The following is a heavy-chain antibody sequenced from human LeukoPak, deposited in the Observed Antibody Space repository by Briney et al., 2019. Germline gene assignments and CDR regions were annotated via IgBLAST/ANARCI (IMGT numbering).Heavy chain of an antibody. D-gene: IGHD6-19*01. CDR3: ARREGPSGWYLGFDY. Sequence: PSETLSLTCTVSGGSISSGDYYWGWIRQPPGKGLEWIGSIYYSGSTYYNPSLKSRVTISVDTSKNQFSLKLSSVTAADTAVYYCARREGPSGWYLGFDYWGQGTLVTVSS. CDR2: IYYSGST. J-gene: IGHJ4*02. CDR1: GGSISSGDYY. V-gene: IGHV4-39*01.